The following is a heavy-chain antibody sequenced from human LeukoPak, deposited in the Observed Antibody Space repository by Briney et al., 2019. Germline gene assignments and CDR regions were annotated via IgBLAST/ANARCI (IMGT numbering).Heavy chain of an antibody. J-gene: IGHJ3*02. CDR1: GYTLTGYY. D-gene: IGHD3-22*01. V-gene: IGHV1-2*02. CDR3: ARDWYDRDAFDI. CDR2: INPNSGGT. Sequence: ASVKVSCKASGYTLTGYYMHWVRQAPGQGLEWMGWINPNSGGTNYAQKFQGRVTMTRDTSISTAYMELSRLRSDDTAVYYCARDWYDRDAFDIWGQGTMVTVSS.